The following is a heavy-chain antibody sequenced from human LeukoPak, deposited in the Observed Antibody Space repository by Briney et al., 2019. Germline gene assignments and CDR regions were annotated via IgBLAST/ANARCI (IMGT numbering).Heavy chain of an antibody. V-gene: IGHV4-34*01. CDR3: ARGPIYSGSYPFDY. Sequence: SETLSLTCAVYGGSFSGYYWSWIRQPPGKGLEWIGEINHSGSTNYNPSLKSRVTISVDTSKNQFSLKLSSVTAADTAVYYCARGPIYSGSYPFDYWGQGTLVPVSS. CDR1: GGSFSGYY. J-gene: IGHJ4*02. D-gene: IGHD1-26*01. CDR2: INHSGST.